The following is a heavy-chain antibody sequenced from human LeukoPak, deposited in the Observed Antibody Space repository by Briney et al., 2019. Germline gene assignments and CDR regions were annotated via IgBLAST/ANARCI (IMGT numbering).Heavy chain of an antibody. J-gene: IGHJ4*02. V-gene: IGHV3-7*04. CDR1: GFTFSNFW. CDR2: IHPEGNEK. Sequence: GGSLRLSCAVSGFTFSNFWMSWVRQTPGRGLEWVANIHPEGNEKYHVESVKGRFTISRDNTKNLLFLQMNALRVEDTAVYYCARGDDFSGDHWGQGTLVAVSS. CDR3: ARGDDFSGDH. D-gene: IGHD1-1*01.